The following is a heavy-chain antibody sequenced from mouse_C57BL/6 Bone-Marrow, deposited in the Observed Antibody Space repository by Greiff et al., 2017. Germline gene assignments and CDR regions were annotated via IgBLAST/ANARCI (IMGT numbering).Heavy chain of an antibody. Sequence: VQVVESGAELARPGASVKLSCKASGYTFTSYGISWVKQRTGQGLEWIGEIYPRSGNNYYNEKFKGKATLTADKSSSTAYMELRSLTAEDSAVYFCARSRATVVEDAMDYWGQGTSVTVSS. J-gene: IGHJ4*01. CDR1: GYTFTSYG. D-gene: IGHD1-1*01. V-gene: IGHV1-81*01. CDR2: IYPRSGNN. CDR3: ARSRATVVEDAMDY.